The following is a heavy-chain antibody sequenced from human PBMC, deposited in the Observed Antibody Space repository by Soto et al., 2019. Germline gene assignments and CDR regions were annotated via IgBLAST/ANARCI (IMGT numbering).Heavy chain of an antibody. CDR1: GGSIRSRSHY. Sequence: QLQLQESGPGLVKPSETLSLTCTVSGGSIRSRSHYWGWIRQSPGKHLEWIGSSFYRGSTHYNPSLKTRVTISVDTSKNQVSLKLYSVTAADTAVYYCATADGFGVVTPFFEYWGQGILVTVSS. CDR2: SFYRGST. D-gene: IGHD3-3*01. V-gene: IGHV4-39*01. CDR3: ATADGFGVVTPFFEY. J-gene: IGHJ4*02.